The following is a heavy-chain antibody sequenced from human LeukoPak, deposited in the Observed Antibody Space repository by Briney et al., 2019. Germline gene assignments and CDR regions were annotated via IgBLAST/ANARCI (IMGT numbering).Heavy chain of an antibody. D-gene: IGHD6-19*01. CDR1: GGSLSSSSYY. CDR2: IYYSGST. J-gene: IGHJ4*02. CDR3: ARHVEIAVAGPIDY. V-gene: IGHV4-39*01. Sequence: SETLSLTCTVSGGSLSSSSYYWGWIRQPPGKGLEWIGSIYYSGSTCYNPSLKSRVTISVDTSKNQFSLKLSSVTAADTAVYYCARHVEIAVAGPIDYWSQGTLVTVSS.